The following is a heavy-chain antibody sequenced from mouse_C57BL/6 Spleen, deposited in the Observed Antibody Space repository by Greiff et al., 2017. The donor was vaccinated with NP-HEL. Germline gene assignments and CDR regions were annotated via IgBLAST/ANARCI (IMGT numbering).Heavy chain of an antibody. V-gene: IGHV1-69*01. CDR1: GYTFTSYW. CDR3: ARGNYDLWYFDV. CDR2: IDPSDSYT. J-gene: IGHJ1*03. Sequence: QVQLQHPGAELVMPGASVKLSCKASGYTFTSYWMHWVKQRPGQGLEWIGEIDPSDSYTNYNQKFKGKSTLTVDKSSSTAYMQLSSLTSEDSAVYYCARGNYDLWYFDVWGTGTTVTVSS. D-gene: IGHD2-4*01.